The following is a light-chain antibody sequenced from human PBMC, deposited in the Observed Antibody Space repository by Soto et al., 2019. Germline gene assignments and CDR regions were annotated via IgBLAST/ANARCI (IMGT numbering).Light chain of an antibody. V-gene: IGLV2-8*01. CDR1: SSDVGGYND. Sequence: QSALTQPPSASGSPGQSVAISCTGTSSDVGGYNDVSWYQQHPGKAPKLMIYEVTKRPSGVPDRFSGSKSGNTASLTVSGLQADDEAYYYCSSYAGSNNLGVVFGGGTKLTVL. CDR2: EVT. J-gene: IGLJ2*01. CDR3: SSYAGSNNLGVV.